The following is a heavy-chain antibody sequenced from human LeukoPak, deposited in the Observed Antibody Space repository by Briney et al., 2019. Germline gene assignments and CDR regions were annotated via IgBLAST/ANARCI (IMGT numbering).Heavy chain of an antibody. CDR1: GGSISSSSYY. D-gene: IGHD6-19*01. CDR3: ARVGEEWQWLDDGGFDY. J-gene: IGHJ4*02. CDR2: IYYSGST. Sequence: PSETLSLTCTVSGGSISSSSYYWGWIRQPPGKGLEWIGSIYYSGSTYYNPSLKSRVTISVDTSKNQFSLKLSSVTAADTAVYYCARVGEEWQWLDDGGFDYWGQGTLVTVSS. V-gene: IGHV4-39*07.